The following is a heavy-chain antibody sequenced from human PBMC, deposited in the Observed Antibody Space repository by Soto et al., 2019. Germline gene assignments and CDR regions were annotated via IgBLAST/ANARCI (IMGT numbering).Heavy chain of an antibody. J-gene: IGHJ4*02. D-gene: IGHD2-8*01. Sequence: QVQLVESGGGVVQPGRSLRLSCAASGFTFSSYGMHWVRQAPGKGLEWVAVISYDGSNKYYADSVKGRFSISRDNSKNPLYLQMNSLRAEDTAVFYCAKSLMVYARLDYWGQGTLVTVSS. CDR1: GFTFSSYG. V-gene: IGHV3-30*18. CDR2: ISYDGSNK. CDR3: AKSLMVYARLDY.